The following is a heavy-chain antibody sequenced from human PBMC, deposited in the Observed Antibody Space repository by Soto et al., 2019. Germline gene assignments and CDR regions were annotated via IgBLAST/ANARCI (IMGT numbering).Heavy chain of an antibody. CDR1: GGSISSGGYS. CDR2: IYHSGST. V-gene: IGHV4-30-2*01. D-gene: IGHD4-17*01. CDR3: ARAHYGDYGYGMDV. Sequence: SETLSLTCAVSGGSISSGGYSWSWIRQPPGKGLEWIGYIYHSGSTYYNPSLKSRVTISVDRSKNQFSLKLSSVTAADMAVYYCARAHYGDYGYGMDVWGQGTTVTVS. J-gene: IGHJ6*02.